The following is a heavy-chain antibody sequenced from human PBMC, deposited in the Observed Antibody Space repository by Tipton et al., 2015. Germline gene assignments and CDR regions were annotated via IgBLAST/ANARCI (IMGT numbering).Heavy chain of an antibody. V-gene: IGHV4-39*01. Sequence: LSCTVSGGSISSSSYYWGWIRQPPGKGLEWIGSVHYSGSTYYNPSLKSRVTISVDTSKNQFSLKLSSVTAADTAVYYCARRFSHSSSWTFDYWGQGTLVTVSS. J-gene: IGHJ4*02. CDR2: VHYSGST. D-gene: IGHD6-13*01. CDR1: GGSISSSSYY. CDR3: ARRFSHSSSWTFDY.